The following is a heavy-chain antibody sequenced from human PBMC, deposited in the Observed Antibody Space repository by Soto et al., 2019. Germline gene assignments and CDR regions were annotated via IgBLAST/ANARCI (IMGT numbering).Heavy chain of an antibody. CDR3: ARDWLAVAGTGLFDY. CDR1: GYTFTRSG. V-gene: IGHV1-18*01. CDR2: ISAYNGNT. Sequence: GASVKVSCKASGYTFTRSGISWVRQAPGQGLEWMGWISAYNGNTNYAQTLQGRVTMTTDTSTSTAYMELRSLRSDDTAVYYCARDWLAVAGTGLFDYWGQGTLVTVSS. J-gene: IGHJ4*02. D-gene: IGHD6-19*01.